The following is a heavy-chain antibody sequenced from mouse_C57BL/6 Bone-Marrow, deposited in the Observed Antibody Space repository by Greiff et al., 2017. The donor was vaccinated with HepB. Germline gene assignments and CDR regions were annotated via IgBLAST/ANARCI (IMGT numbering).Heavy chain of an antibody. CDR2: IYPRSGNT. D-gene: IGHD2-1*01. CDR3: ARGGGKSYFDY. Sequence: VKLMESGAELARPGASVKLSCKASGYTFTSYGISWVKQRTGQGLEWIGEIYPRSGNTYYNEKFKGKATLTADKSSSTAYMELRSLKSEDSAVYFLARGGGKSYFDYWGQGTTLTVSS. V-gene: IGHV1-81*01. J-gene: IGHJ2*01. CDR1: GYTFTSYG.